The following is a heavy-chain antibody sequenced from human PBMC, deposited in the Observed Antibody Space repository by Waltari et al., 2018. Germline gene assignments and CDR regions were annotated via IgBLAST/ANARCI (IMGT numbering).Heavy chain of an antibody. V-gene: IGHV4-39*01. Sequence: QLQLQESGPGLVKPSETLSLTYTVSGGSISSRSHYWGWLRQPPGKGLEWIGSKYDSGNSYYNPDLKSRVTISRDTSTNQFSLKLNSVTAADTAVYYCATDCGLVIGSGGLPHCHAFDIWGQGTMVTVAS. CDR1: GGSISSRSHY. D-gene: IGHD2-21*01. CDR3: ATDCGLVIGSGGLPHCHAFDI. CDR2: KYDSGNS. J-gene: IGHJ3*02.